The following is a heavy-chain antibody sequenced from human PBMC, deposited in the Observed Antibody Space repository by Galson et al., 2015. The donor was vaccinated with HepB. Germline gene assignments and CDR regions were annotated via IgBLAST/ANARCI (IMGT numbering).Heavy chain of an antibody. CDR3: ARDGDFGSRYYYYGLDV. CDR1: GYTFTGYY. V-gene: IGHV1-2*02. J-gene: IGHJ6*02. Sequence: SVKVSCKASGYTFTGYYMHWVRQAPGQGLEWMGWINPNSGGTNYAQKFQGRVTMTRDTSISTAYMGLSSLGYEDTAVYYCARDGDFGSRYYYYGLDVWGQGTTVTVS. CDR2: INPNSGGT. D-gene: IGHD3-10*01.